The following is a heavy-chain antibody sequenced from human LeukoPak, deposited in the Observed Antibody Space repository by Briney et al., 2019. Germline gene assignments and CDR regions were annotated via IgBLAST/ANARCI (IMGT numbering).Heavy chain of an antibody. CDR3: ARDAGDYYYMDV. J-gene: IGHJ6*03. CDR1: GFTFSSYT. Sequence: GRSLRLSCAASGFTFSSYTMHWVRQAPGKGLEWVAVISYDGSNKYYADSVKGRFTISRDNSKNTLYLQMNSLRAEDTAVYYCARDAGDYYYMDVWGKGTTVTVSS. D-gene: IGHD2-8*02. V-gene: IGHV3-30-3*01. CDR2: ISYDGSNK.